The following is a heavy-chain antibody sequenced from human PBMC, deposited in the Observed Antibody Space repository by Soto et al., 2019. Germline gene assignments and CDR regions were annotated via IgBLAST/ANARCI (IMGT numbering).Heavy chain of an antibody. Sequence: EVQLVESGGGLVQPGGSLRLSCAASGFTFSDYWMTWVRQAPGKGLEWVASIKGEGSARDYVDSVRGRFTISRDNAKNSLHLQMDSLRAEDTAVYYCVRDFQNFWGQGLLVTVSS. J-gene: IGHJ4*02. CDR2: IKGEGSAR. V-gene: IGHV3-7*01. CDR3: VRDFQNF. CDR1: GFTFSDYW.